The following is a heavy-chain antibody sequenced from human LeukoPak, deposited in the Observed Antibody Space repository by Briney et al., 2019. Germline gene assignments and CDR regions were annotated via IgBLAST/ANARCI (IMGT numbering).Heavy chain of an antibody. V-gene: IGHV4-61*01. CDR3: ARGRSYGFDFDA. D-gene: IGHD3-16*01. J-gene: IGHJ4*02. CDR2: KYYSGST. CDR1: GVSINTCCYY. Sequence: SETLSLTCDVSGVSINTCCYYWTWIRQPPGKGLEWIGYKYYSGSTRYNSSLRSRLTISLDTSKNQFSLRLTSVTAADTAVYYCARGRSYGFDFDAWGPGTLVIVSS.